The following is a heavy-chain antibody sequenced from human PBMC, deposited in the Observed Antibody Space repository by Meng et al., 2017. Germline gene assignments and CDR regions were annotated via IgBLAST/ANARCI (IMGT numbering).Heavy chain of an antibody. Sequence: VQVVQAGAEGRKPGSSVKVSGKASGGTFSSYAISWLRQAPGQGLEWMGGIIPIFGTANYAQKFQGRVTITADKSTSTAYMELSSLRSEDTAVYYCASLTGWFDPWGQGTLVTVSS. CDR2: IIPIFGTA. V-gene: IGHV1-69*14. J-gene: IGHJ5*02. D-gene: IGHD3-10*01. CDR3: ASLTGWFDP. CDR1: GGTFSSYA.